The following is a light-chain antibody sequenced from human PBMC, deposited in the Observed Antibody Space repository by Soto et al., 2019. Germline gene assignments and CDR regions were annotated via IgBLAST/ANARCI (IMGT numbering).Light chain of an antibody. CDR1: QSVISSY. V-gene: IGKV3-20*01. CDR3: QHYGISPT. CDR2: DVS. Sequence: EIVLTQSPGTLSLSPGERATLSCRSSQSVISSYLAWYQHKPGQAPRLLIYDVSSRATGIPDRFSGSGSGTDFTITISRLEPEDFAVYYCQHYGISPTFGQGTKVEIK. J-gene: IGKJ1*01.